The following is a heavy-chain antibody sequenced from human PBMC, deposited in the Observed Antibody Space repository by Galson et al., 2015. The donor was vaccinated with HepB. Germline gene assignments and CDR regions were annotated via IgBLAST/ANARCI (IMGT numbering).Heavy chain of an antibody. D-gene: IGHD3-9*01. CDR2: ISSSSSYI. V-gene: IGHV3-21*01. CDR3: ARGRHGYCDIVTGIAQSFGMDV. CDR1: GFTFSSYS. Sequence: SLRLSCAASGFTFSSYSMNWVRQAPGKGLEWVLSISSSSSYIYYADSVKGRFTISRDNAKNSLYLQMNSLRAEDTAVYYCARGRHGYCDIVTGIAQSFGMDVWGQGTTVTVSS. J-gene: IGHJ6*02.